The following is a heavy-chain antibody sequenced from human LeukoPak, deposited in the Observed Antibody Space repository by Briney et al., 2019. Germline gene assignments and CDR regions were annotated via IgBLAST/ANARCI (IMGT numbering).Heavy chain of an antibody. CDR1: GGSISSYY. Sequence: SETLSLTCTVSGGSISSYYWSWIRQPPGKGLEWIGYIYYSGSTNYNPSLKSRVTISVDTSKNQFSLKLSSVTAADTAVYYCARVGFGGSYYLFDYWGQGTLVTVSS. J-gene: IGHJ4*02. CDR3: ARVGFGGSYYLFDY. V-gene: IGHV4-59*01. CDR2: IYYSGST. D-gene: IGHD1-26*01.